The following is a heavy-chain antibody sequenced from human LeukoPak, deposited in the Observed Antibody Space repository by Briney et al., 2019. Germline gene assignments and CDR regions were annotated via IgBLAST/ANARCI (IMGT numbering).Heavy chain of an antibody. CDR1: GFTFSSYG. CDR2: ISYDGSNK. D-gene: IGHD2-2*01. J-gene: IGHJ4*02. Sequence: PGRSLRLSCAASGFTFSSYGMHWVRQAPGKGLEWVAVISYDGSNKYYADSVKGRFTISRDNSKNTLYLQMNSLRAEGTAVYYCAREGEPAAIIDYWGQGTLVTVSS. CDR3: AREGEPAAIIDY. V-gene: IGHV3-30*03.